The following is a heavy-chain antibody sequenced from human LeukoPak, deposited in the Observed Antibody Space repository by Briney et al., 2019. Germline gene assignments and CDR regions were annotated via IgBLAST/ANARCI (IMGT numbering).Heavy chain of an antibody. J-gene: IGHJ2*01. CDR3: AKGYCSGGSCYPDWYFDL. D-gene: IGHD2-15*01. V-gene: IGHV3-23*01. CDR1: GFTFSSYA. CDR2: ISGSGGST. Sequence: GGSLRLSCAASGFTFSSYAMSWVRQAPGKGLEWVSAISGSGGSTYYADSVKGRFTISRDNSKNTLYLQMNSLRAEDTAVYYCAKGYCSGGSCYPDWYFDLWGRGTLVTVSS.